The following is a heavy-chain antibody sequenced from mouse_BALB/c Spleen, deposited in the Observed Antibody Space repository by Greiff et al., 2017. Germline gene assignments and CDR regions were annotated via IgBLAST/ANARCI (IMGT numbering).Heavy chain of an antibody. CDR3: ARKTVPPYAMDY. J-gene: IGHJ4*01. CDR2: IDPANGNT. D-gene: IGHD1-1*01. CDR1: GFNIKDTY. V-gene: IGHV14-3*02. Sequence: EVKLQESGAELVKPGASVKLSCTASGFNIKDTYMHWVKQRPEQGLEWIGRIDPANGNTKYDPKFQGKATITADTSSNTAYLQLSSLTSEDTAVYYCARKTVPPYAMDYWGQGTSVTVSS.